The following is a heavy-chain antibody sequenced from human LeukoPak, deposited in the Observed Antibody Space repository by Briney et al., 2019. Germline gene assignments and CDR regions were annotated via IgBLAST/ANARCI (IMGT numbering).Heavy chain of an antibody. J-gene: IGHJ5*02. V-gene: IGHV1-2*02. CDR3: ARDRGGYSCGLGNNWFDP. Sequence: ASVKVSCKASGYTFTGYYMHWVRQAPGQGLEWMGWINPNSGGTNYAQKFQGRVTMTRDTSISTAYMELSRLRSDDTAVYYCARDRGGYSCGLGNNWFDPWGQGTLVTVSS. CDR2: INPNSGGT. D-gene: IGHD5-18*01. CDR1: GYTFTGYY.